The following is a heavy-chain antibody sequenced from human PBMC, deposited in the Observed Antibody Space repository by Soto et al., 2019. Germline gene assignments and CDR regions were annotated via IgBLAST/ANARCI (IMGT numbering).Heavy chain of an antibody. Sequence: QVHLVQSGAEMKKPGSSVKVSCKVSGGDLTNSGISWVRQAPGQGLEWMGGIFPLLAMVDYSQKFQGRVTITADESTNTAYMDLGSLKSADTAVYYSAKEDGTGFKSWGQGTLVIVSS. V-gene: IGHV1-69*04. D-gene: IGHD1-1*01. CDR1: GGDLTNSG. J-gene: IGHJ4*02. CDR2: IFPLLAMV. CDR3: AKEDGTGFKS.